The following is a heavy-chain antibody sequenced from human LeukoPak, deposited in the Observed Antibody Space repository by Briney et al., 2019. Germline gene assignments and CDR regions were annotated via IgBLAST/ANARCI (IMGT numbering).Heavy chain of an antibody. J-gene: IGHJ3*02. V-gene: IGHV3-7*01. CDR1: GFIFSTYW. CDR2: IKQDGSER. Sequence: GGSLRLSCAASGFIFSTYWMTWVRQAPGKGLEWVANIKQDGSERNYGDSVKGRFFISRDNTNSSVYLQLNSLRAEDTAVYSCVRDQGTTMTSYAFHIWGQGTLVTVSS. CDR3: VRDQGTTMTSYAFHI. D-gene: IGHD4-17*01.